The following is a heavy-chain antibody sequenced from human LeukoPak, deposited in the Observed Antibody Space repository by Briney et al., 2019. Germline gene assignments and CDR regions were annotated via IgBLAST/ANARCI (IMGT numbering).Heavy chain of an antibody. D-gene: IGHD4-17*01. V-gene: IGHV3-48*03. Sequence: PGGSLRLSCAASGFTFSSYEMNWVRQAPGKGLEWVSYISSSGSTIYYADSVKGRFTISRENAKNSLYLQMNSLRAEDTAVYYCARDDYGDPLDYWGQGTLVTVSS. CDR3: ARDDYGDPLDY. CDR2: ISSSGSTI. CDR1: GFTFSSYE. J-gene: IGHJ4*02.